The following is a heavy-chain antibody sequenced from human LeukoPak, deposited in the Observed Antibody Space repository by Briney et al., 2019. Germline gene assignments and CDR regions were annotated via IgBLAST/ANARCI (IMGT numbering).Heavy chain of an antibody. V-gene: IGHV1-8*03. Sequence: GSSVKLSCKASGYTFTTYDINWVRQATGQGLEWMGWTNPNSGHTGYAQKFQGRLTITRDTSITTAYMELSSLRSEDTAVYYCARVAGSIDYWGQGTLVTVSS. J-gene: IGHJ4*02. CDR2: TNPNSGHT. CDR3: ARVAGSIDY. D-gene: IGHD6-19*01. CDR1: GYTFTTYD.